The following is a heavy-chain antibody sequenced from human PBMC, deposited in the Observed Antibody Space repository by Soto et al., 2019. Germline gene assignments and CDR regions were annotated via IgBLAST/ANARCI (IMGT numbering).Heavy chain of an antibody. CDR1: GFTFDDYG. Sequence: GGSLRLSCAASGFTFDDYGMSWVRQAPGKGLEWVFGINWNGGSTGYADSVKGRFTISRDNAKNSLYLQMNSLRAEDTALYYCARLYSSGWYGPGRYWGQGTLVTVSS. D-gene: IGHD6-19*01. CDR3: ARLYSSGWYGPGRY. J-gene: IGHJ4*02. V-gene: IGHV3-20*04. CDR2: INWNGGST.